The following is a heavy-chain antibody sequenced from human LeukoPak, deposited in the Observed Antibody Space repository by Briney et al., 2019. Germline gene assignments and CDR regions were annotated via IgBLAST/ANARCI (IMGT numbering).Heavy chain of an antibody. CDR3: ARQNFVVVTAIRIFDY. D-gene: IGHD2-21*02. V-gene: IGHV4-39*01. Sequence: PSETLSLTCIVSGDSIRSSTHYWAWIRQPPGKGLEWIASVYYTGSTYYSPSLQSRVTMSVDTSKNQFSLRLTSVTAGDTAVYYCARQNFVVVTAIRIFDYWGQGTLVTVSS. CDR1: GDSIRSSTHY. CDR2: VYYTGST. J-gene: IGHJ4*02.